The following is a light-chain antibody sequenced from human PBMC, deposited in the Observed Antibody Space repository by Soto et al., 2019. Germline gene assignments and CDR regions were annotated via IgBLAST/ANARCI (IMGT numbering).Light chain of an antibody. CDR3: QQYGSSPRFT. Sequence: EIVLTQSPGTLSLSPGERATLSCRASQSVSSSYLAWYKQKPGQAPRLLIYGASSRATGIPDRFSGSGSGTDFTLTISRLEPEDFAVYYCQQYGSSPRFTFGPGTKVDIQ. CDR1: QSVSSSY. J-gene: IGKJ3*01. V-gene: IGKV3-20*01. CDR2: GAS.